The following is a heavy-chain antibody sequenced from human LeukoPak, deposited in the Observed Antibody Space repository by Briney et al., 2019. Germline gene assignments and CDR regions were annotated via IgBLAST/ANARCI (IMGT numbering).Heavy chain of an antibody. Sequence: SGGSLRLSCAASGFTFGSFAMSWVRQAPGKGLEWVSSVSGSGGSTYYADSVKGRFTISRDNSKNTLFLQMNSLRAEDTAVYYCAKVLGEITTEKDEDYDFWSGPDAFDIWGQGTMVTVSS. V-gene: IGHV3-23*01. D-gene: IGHD3-3*01. CDR3: AKVLGEITTEKDEDYDFWSGPDAFDI. J-gene: IGHJ3*02. CDR1: GFTFGSFA. CDR2: VSGSGGST.